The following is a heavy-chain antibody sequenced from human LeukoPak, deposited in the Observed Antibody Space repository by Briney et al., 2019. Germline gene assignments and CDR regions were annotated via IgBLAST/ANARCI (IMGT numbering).Heavy chain of an antibody. D-gene: IGHD6-13*01. CDR2: ISSSGSTI. CDR1: GFTFSSYE. V-gene: IGHV3-48*03. CDR3: ARDLKGSRWYYDAFDI. Sequence: PGGSLRLSCAASGFTFSSYEMNWVRQAPGKGLEWVSYISSSGSTIYYADSVKGRFTISRDNAKNSLYLQMNSLRAEDTAVYYCARDLKGSRWYYDAFDIWGQGTMVTVSS. J-gene: IGHJ3*02.